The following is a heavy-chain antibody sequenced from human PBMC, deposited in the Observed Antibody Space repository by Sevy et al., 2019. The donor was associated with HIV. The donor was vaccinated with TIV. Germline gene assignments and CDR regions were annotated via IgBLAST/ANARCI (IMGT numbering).Heavy chain of an antibody. CDR2: VTWDGVAT. CDR1: GFTFDDYT. D-gene: IGHD3-10*01. CDR3: VKDLVGGWVGAFDY. V-gene: IGHV3-43*01. J-gene: IGHJ4*02. Sequence: GGSLRLSCAASGFTFDDYTMHWVRQAPGKGLEWVSLVTWDGVATSYADSVKGRFTISRDNSKNTLFLQMNSLRTEDSALDYCVKDLVGGWVGAFDYWGQGTLVTVSS.